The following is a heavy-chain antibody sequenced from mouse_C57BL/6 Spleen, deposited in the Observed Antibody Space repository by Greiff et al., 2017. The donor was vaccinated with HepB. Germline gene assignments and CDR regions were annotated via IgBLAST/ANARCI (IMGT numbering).Heavy chain of an antibody. D-gene: IGHD2-10*02. CDR1: GYTFTSYW. CDR3: ARGVFSKAMDY. CDR2: IDPTDSYT. Sequence: QVQLQQPGAELVMPGASVKLSCKASGYTFTSYWMHWVKQSPGQGLEWIGEIDPTDSYTNYNQKFKGKSTLTVDKSSSTAYIQLSSLTSEDSAVCYCARGVFSKAMDYWGQGTSVTVSS. J-gene: IGHJ4*01. V-gene: IGHV1-69*01.